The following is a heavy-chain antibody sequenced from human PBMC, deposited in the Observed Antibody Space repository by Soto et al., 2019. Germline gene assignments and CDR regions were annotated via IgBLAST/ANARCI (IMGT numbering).Heavy chain of an antibody. CDR2: IKSKTDGGTT. CDR1: GFTFNNAW. J-gene: IGHJ6*02. D-gene: IGHD3-22*01. Sequence: GGSLRLSCAASGFTFNNAWMNWVRQAPGKGLEWVGRIKSKTDGGTTDYAAPVKGRFTISRDDSKNTLYLQMNSLKTEDTAVYYCAREKREYYYDSSGYPPLDYYGMDVWGQGTTVTVSS. CDR3: AREKREYYYDSSGYPPLDYYGMDV. V-gene: IGHV3-15*07.